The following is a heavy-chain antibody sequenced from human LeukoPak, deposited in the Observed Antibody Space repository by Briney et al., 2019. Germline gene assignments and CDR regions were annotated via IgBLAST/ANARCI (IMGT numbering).Heavy chain of an antibody. CDR2: ISSSSSYI. D-gene: IGHD1-26*01. CDR1: GFTFSSYS. V-gene: IGHV3-21*01. J-gene: IGHJ3*02. Sequence: GGSLRLSCAASGFTFSSYSMNWVRPAPGKGLEWVSSISSSSSYIYYADSVKGRFTISRDNAKNSLYLQMNSLRAEDTAVYYCARVSVGATISAFDIWGQGTMVTVSS. CDR3: ARVSVGATISAFDI.